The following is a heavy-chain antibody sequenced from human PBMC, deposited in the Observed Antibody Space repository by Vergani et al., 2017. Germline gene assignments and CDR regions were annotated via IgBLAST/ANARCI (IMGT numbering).Heavy chain of an antibody. Sequence: EVQLVESGGGLVKPGGSLRLSCAASGFTFDDYAMHWVRQAPGKGLEWVSGISWNSGSIGYADSVKGRFTISRDNAKNSLYLQMNSLRAEDTALYYCAKAPYYYDSSGYFDYWGQGTLVTVSS. CDR3: AKAPYYYDSSGYFDY. CDR2: ISWNSGSI. D-gene: IGHD3-22*01. CDR1: GFTFDDYA. J-gene: IGHJ4*02. V-gene: IGHV3-9*01.